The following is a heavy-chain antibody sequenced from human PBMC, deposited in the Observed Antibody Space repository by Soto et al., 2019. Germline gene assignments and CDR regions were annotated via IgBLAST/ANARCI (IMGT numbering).Heavy chain of an antibody. CDR1: GGSVSSYE. V-gene: IGHV4-59*08. CDR3: ARLQRDYYYYYMDV. Sequence: SLGSAASGGSVSSYEWGWIWQHPGKGLEWIGYIYYSGSTNYNPSLKSRVTISVDTSKNQFSLKLSSVTAADTAVYYCARLQRDYYYYYMDVWGKGTTVTVSS. D-gene: IGHD5-18*01. J-gene: IGHJ6*03. CDR2: IYYSGST.